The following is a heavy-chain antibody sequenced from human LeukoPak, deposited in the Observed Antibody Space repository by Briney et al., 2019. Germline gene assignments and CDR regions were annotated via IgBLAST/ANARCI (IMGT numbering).Heavy chain of an antibody. J-gene: IGHJ6*03. V-gene: IGHV1-18*01. CDR3: ARGSGYDYLAFYYMDV. D-gene: IGHD5-12*01. Sequence: ASVKVSCTASGYTFTSYGISWVRQAPGQGLEWMGWISAYNGNTNYAQKLQGRVTMTTDTSTSTAYMELRSLRSDDTAVYYCARGSGYDYLAFYYMDVWGKGTTVTVSS. CDR1: GYTFTSYG. CDR2: ISAYNGNT.